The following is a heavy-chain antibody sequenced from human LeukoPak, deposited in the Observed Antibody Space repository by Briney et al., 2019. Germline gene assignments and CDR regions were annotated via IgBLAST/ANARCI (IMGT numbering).Heavy chain of an antibody. Sequence: HAAGSLRLSCVASGFTFRRYWMSWLRQAPGKGLEWVANIKEDGSEIYYVDSVKGRFTIYRDSAKNSLYLQTTSLRVEDTAIYYCARIEDYGGDSKWFEHWGQGTLVTVSS. CDR1: GFTFRRYW. D-gene: IGHD4-23*01. CDR2: IKEDGSEI. V-gene: IGHV3-7*01. J-gene: IGHJ5*02. CDR3: ARIEDYGGDSKWFEH.